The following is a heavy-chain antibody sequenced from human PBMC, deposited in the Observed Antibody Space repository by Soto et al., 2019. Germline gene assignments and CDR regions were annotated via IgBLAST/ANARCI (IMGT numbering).Heavy chain of an antibody. J-gene: IGHJ4*02. V-gene: IGHV1-18*01. CDR3: ARESTERGLDY. Sequence: QVQLVQSGAEVKKPGASVKVSCKASGYTFTTYGISWVRQAPGQGLEWMGWISAYNGNTNYAQNLQGRVTMTTDTSTSAAYRELRSLRSDDTAVYYCARESTERGLDYWGQGTLVTVSS. D-gene: IGHD3-16*01. CDR2: ISAYNGNT. CDR1: GYTFTTYG.